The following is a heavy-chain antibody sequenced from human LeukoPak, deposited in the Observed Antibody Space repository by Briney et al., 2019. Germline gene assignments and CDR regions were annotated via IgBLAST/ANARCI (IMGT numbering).Heavy chain of an antibody. CDR3: ARGQGGNYYLNYFDY. J-gene: IGHJ4*02. CDR1: GGSISSYY. V-gene: IGHV4-59*01. D-gene: IGHD1-26*01. Sequence: PSETLSLTCTVSGGSISSYYWSWIRQPPGKGLECIGYIYYSGSTNYNPSLKSRVTISVDTSRNQFSLKLTSVTAADTAVYYCARGQGGNYYLNYFDYWGQGALVTVSS. CDR2: IYYSGST.